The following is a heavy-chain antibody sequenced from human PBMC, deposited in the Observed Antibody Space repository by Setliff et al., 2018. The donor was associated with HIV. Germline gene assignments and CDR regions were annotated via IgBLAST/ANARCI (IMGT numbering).Heavy chain of an antibody. CDR2: ISSGGEIM. V-gene: IGHV3-23*01. Sequence: PGGSLRLSCAASGFTFSSYSMNWVRQASGKGLEWVSAISSGGEIMFYADSVKGRFTISRDNSKNTLYLQMISLRADDTAVYYCAKSLLVAGNDYWGQGTLVTVSS. CDR3: AKSLLVAGNDY. CDR1: GFTFSSYS. D-gene: IGHD2-8*02. J-gene: IGHJ4*02.